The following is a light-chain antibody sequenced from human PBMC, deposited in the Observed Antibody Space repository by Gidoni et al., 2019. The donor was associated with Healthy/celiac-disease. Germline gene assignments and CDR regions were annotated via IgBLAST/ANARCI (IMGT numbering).Light chain of an antibody. Sequence: EIVLTQSPATLSVSPGERATLSCRARQSVSSNLAWSQQKPGPSPRLLIYGASTRATGIPARVSGSGSGTEFTLTISSLQSEDFAVYDCQQYNNWPPGDTFGQXTKLEIK. J-gene: IGKJ2*01. CDR1: QSVSSN. CDR2: GAS. V-gene: IGKV3-15*01. CDR3: QQYNNWPPGDT.